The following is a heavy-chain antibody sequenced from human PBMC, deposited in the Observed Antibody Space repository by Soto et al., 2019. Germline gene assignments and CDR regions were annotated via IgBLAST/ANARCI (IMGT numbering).Heavy chain of an antibody. Sequence: ASVKVSCKASGYTFTGYYMHWVRQAPGQGLEWMGWINPNSGGTNYAQKFQGWVTMTRDTSISTAYMELSRLRSDDTAVYYCARDTYYYDTSGSWYGMDVWGQGTTAPVSS. CDR1: GYTFTGYY. D-gene: IGHD3-22*01. V-gene: IGHV1-2*04. J-gene: IGHJ6*02. CDR2: INPNSGGT. CDR3: ARDTYYYDTSGSWYGMDV.